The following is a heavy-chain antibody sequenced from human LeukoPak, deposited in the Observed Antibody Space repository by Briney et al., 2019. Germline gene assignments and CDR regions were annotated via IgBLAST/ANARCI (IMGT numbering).Heavy chain of an antibody. CDR2: ISYDGSNK. CDR1: GFTFSSYA. CDR3: ARDHPNCSGGSCYGPIDY. J-gene: IGHJ4*02. V-gene: IGHV3-30*04. Sequence: GGSLRRSCAASGFTFSSYAMHWVRQAPGKRLEWVAVISYDGSNKYYADSVKGRFTISRDNSKNTLYLQMNSLRAEDTAVYYCARDHPNCSGGSCYGPIDYWGQGTLVTVSS. D-gene: IGHD2-15*01.